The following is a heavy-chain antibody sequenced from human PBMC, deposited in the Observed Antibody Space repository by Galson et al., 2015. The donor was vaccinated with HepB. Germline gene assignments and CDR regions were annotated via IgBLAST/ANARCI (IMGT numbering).Heavy chain of an antibody. CDR1: GFTFSSYA. D-gene: IGHD3-10*01. CDR3: ARPLYYGSGSENVFDI. CDR2: ISYDGSNK. V-gene: IGHV3-30*04. J-gene: IGHJ3*02. Sequence: SLRLSCAASGFTFSSYAMHWVRQAPGKGLEWVAVISYDGSNKYYADSVKGRFTISRDNSKNTLYLQMNSLRAEDTAVYYCARPLYYGSGSENVFDIWGQGTMVTVSS.